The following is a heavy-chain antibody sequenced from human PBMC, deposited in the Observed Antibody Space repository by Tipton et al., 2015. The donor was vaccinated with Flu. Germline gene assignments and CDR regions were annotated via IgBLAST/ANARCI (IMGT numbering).Heavy chain of an antibody. CDR3: ARVRHSSSDYYYYMDV. D-gene: IGHD6-6*01. CDR1: GGSISSYY. J-gene: IGHJ6*03. Sequence: TLSLTCTVSGGSISSYYWSWIRQPPGKGLEWIGYIYYSGSTNYNPSLKSRVTISVDTSKDQFSLKLSSVTAADTAVYYCARVRHSSSDYYYYMDVWGKGTTVTVSS. CDR2: IYYSGST. V-gene: IGHV4-59*01.